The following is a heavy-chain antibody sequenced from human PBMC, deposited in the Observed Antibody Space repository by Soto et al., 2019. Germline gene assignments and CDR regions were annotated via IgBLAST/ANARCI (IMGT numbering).Heavy chain of an antibody. J-gene: IGHJ1*01. CDR3: AKDLYSSSWGYFQH. Sequence: GGSLRLSCAASGFTFSSYAMSRVRQAPGKGLEWVSAISGSGSSTYYADSVKGRFTISRDNSKNTLYLQMNSLRAEDTAVYYCAKDLYSSSWGYFQHWGRGTLVTVSS. CDR2: ISGSGSST. V-gene: IGHV3-23*01. D-gene: IGHD6-13*01. CDR1: GFTFSSYA.